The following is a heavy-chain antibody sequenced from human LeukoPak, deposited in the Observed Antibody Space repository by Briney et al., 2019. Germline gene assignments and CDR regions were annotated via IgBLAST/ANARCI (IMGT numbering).Heavy chain of an antibody. CDR2: MNPNSGNT. Sequence: ASVKVSCKASGYTFTSYDINWVRQATGQGLEWMGWMNPNSGNTGYAQKFQGRVTITRNTSISTAYMELSSLRSDDTAVYYCARDSYGYSYDYPPLESYYFDYWGQGTLVTVSS. CDR1: GYTFTSYD. V-gene: IGHV1-8*03. CDR3: ARDSYGYSYDYPPLESYYFDY. D-gene: IGHD5-18*01. J-gene: IGHJ4*02.